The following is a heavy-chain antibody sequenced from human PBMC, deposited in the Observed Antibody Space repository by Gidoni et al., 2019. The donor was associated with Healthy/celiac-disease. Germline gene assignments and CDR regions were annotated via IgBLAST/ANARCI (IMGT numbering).Heavy chain of an antibody. V-gene: IGHV3-21*01. CDR2: SSSSSSYI. CDR3: ARQLVRAGAFDI. CDR1: GSTFSSYS. D-gene: IGHD6-13*01. J-gene: IGHJ3*02. Sequence: EVKLVESGWGLVKPGGSLSLPCSASGSTFSSYSMNWVRQAPGKGLEWVSSSSSSSSYIYYADSVKGRFTISRDNAKNSLYLQMNSLRAEDTAVYYCARQLVRAGAFDIWGQGTMVTVSS.